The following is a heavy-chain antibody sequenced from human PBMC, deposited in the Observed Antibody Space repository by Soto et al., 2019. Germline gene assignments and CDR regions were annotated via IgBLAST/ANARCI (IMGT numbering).Heavy chain of an antibody. V-gene: IGHV3-23*01. CDR2: ISGSGSST. CDR3: AKGSFYDFWSTYQD. D-gene: IGHD3-3*01. J-gene: IGHJ4*02. Sequence: AQLLESGGGLVQPGGSLRLSCAASGVTLSNYAMSWVRQAPGKGLELVSGISGSGSSTYYADSVKGRFTISRDNSKNTLSLQMNSLRAEDTATYYCAKGSFYDFWSTYQDWGQGTLVTVSS. CDR1: GVTLSNYA.